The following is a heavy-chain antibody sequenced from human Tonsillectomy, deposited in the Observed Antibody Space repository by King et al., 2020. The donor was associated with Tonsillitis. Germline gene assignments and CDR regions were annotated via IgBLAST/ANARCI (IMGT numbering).Heavy chain of an antibody. CDR2: ISYDGSNK. J-gene: IGHJ6*02. CDR1: GLTSSTNG. D-gene: IGHD1-26*01. Sequence: VQLVESGGGVVQPGGSLRPSGAAPGLTSSTNGMPWVRQAPGKGLGWVAVISYDGSNKYYADSVKGRFTISRDNSKNTLYLQMNSLRAEDTAVYYCAKDQHSGSYDYYGMDVWGQGTTVTVSS. CDR3: AKDQHSGSYDYYGMDV. V-gene: IGHV3-30*18.